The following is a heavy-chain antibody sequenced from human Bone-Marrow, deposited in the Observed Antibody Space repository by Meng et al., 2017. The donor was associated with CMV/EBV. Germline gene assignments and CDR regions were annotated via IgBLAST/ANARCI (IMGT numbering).Heavy chain of an antibody. CDR3: ARDQHRVGATTVGWFDP. J-gene: IGHJ5*02. CDR2: ISLDGINK. D-gene: IGHD1-26*01. Sequence: GESLKISCAASGFTFNNYAMHWVRQAPGKGLEWVAIISLDGINKYIADSVKGRFTISRDNSKKILYLQMNSLRAEDTAVYYCARDQHRVGATTVGWFDPWGQGTRVTGSS. V-gene: IGHV3-30*04. CDR1: GFTFNNYA.